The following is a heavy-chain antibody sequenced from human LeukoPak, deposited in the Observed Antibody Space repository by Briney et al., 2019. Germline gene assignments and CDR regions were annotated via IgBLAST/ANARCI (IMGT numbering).Heavy chain of an antibody. CDR2: IIPIFGTA. J-gene: IGHJ4*02. V-gene: IGHV1-69*13. Sequence: ASVKVSCKASGGTFSSYAISWVRQAPGQGLEWMGGIIPIFGTANYAQEFQGRVTITADESTSTAYMELSSLRSEDTAVYYCARINSYYYDSSGSYWGQGTLVTVSS. CDR3: ARINSYYYDSSGSY. CDR1: GGTFSSYA. D-gene: IGHD3-22*01.